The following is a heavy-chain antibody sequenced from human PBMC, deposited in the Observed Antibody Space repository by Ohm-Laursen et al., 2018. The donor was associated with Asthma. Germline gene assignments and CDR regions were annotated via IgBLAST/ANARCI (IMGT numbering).Heavy chain of an antibody. J-gene: IGHJ4*02. V-gene: IGHV3-9*01. D-gene: IGHD6-19*01. CDR2: ISWNSGSI. CDR1: GFTFDDYA. Sequence: SLRLSCTASGFTFDDYAMHWVRQAPGKGLEWVSGISWNSGSIGYADSVKGRLTISRDNAKNTVFLQMNGLRAEDTAVYYCANGAWQWQDYWGQGTLVTVSS. CDR3: ANGAWQWQDY.